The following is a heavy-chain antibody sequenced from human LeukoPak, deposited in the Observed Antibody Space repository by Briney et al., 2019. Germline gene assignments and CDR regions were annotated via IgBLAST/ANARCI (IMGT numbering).Heavy chain of an antibody. J-gene: IGHJ6*03. V-gene: IGHV3-30*02. Sequence: GGSLRLSCAASGFTFGSYGMHWVRQAPGKGLDWVAFVRYDGNNPYYSASVKGRFTISRDNSKNTVLLQMNNLRLEDAAVYYCARGLGSSSWSVYYYYYMDVWGKGTTVTVSS. D-gene: IGHD6-13*01. CDR3: ARGLGSSSWSVYYYYYMDV. CDR2: VRYDGNNP. CDR1: GFTFGSYG.